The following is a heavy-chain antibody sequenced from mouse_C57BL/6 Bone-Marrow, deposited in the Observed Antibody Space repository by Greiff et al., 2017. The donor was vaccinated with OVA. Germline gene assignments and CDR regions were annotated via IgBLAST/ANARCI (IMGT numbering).Heavy chain of an antibody. D-gene: IGHD2-5*01. CDR2: IDPETGGT. V-gene: IGHV1-15*01. Sequence: QVQLQQSGAELVRPGASVTLSCKASGYTFTDYEMHWVKQTPVHGLEWIGAIDPETGGTAYNQKFKGKAILTADKSSSTAYMELRSLTSEDSAVYYCTRGYSNYYAMHYWGQGTSVTVSS. J-gene: IGHJ4*01. CDR3: TRGYSNYYAMHY. CDR1: GYTFTDYE.